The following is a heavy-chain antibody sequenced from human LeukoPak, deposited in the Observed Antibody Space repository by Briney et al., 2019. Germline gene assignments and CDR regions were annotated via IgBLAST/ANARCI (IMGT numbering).Heavy chain of an antibody. V-gene: IGHV1-8*03. CDR1: GYTFTIYD. CDR2: MNPNSGDT. CDR3: ATANNCNYALGY. D-gene: IGHD1-7*01. Sequence: ASVKVSCKASGYTFTIYDINWVRQATGQGLGWMGWMNPNSGDTGYAQKFQGRVTITWNTSIGTAYMELSSLRSEDTAVYYCATANNCNYALGYWGQGTLVTVSS. J-gene: IGHJ4*02.